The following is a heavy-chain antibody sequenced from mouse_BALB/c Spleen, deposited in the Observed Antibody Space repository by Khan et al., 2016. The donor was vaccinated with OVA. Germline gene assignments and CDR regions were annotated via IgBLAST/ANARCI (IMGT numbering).Heavy chain of an antibody. CDR1: GYSITSDYA. CDR3: ARFYGGDFDY. D-gene: IGHD1-1*01. Sequence: EVQLVESGPGLVKPSQSLSLTCTVTGYSITSDYAWNWIRQFPGNKLEWMGYISYSGNTKYNPSLKSRISITRDTSKNQFFLQLNSVTIEDTATCDCARFYGGDFDYWGQGTTVTVSS. J-gene: IGHJ2*01. CDR2: ISYSGNT. V-gene: IGHV3-2*02.